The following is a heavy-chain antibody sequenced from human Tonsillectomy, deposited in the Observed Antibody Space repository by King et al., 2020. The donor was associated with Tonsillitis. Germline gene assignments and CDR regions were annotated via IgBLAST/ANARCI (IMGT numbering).Heavy chain of an antibody. D-gene: IGHD2-15*01. CDR2: IYHSGST. CDR3: ARVCSGGRCYLVFDY. CDR1: GYSISSGYY. J-gene: IGHJ4*02. V-gene: IGHV4-38-2*01. Sequence: QLQESGPGLVKPSETLSLTCAVSGYSISSGYYWGWIRQPPGQGLEWIGSIYHSGSTYYNPSLRSRVTISVDTSKNQFSLKLSSVTAADTAVYYCARVCSGGRCYLVFDYWGQGTLVTVSS.